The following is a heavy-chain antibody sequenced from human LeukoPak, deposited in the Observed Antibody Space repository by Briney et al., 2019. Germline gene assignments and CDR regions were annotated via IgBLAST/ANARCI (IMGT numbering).Heavy chain of an antibody. CDR3: ARTRYDFWSGTDMDV. Sequence: SQTLSLTCTVSGGSISSGGYYWSWIRQHPGKGLEWIGYIYYSGSTYYNPSLKSRVTMSVDTSKNQFSLKLSSVTAADTAVYYCARTRYDFWSGTDMDVWGQGTTVTVSS. J-gene: IGHJ6*02. V-gene: IGHV4-31*03. CDR1: GGSISSGGYY. D-gene: IGHD3-3*01. CDR2: IYYSGST.